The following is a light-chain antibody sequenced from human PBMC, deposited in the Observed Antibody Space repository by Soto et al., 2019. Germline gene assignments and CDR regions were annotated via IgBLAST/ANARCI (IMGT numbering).Light chain of an antibody. CDR2: EVS. Sequence: HSVLTQPASVSGSPGQSITISCTGTSSDVGNYNYVSWYQQHPGKAPKLMIYEVSNRPSGVSNRFSGSKSGNTASLTISGLQAEDEADYYCSSYTSSSVVFGGGTQLTVL. CDR3: SSYTSSSVV. V-gene: IGLV2-14*01. CDR1: SSDVGNYNY. J-gene: IGLJ2*01.